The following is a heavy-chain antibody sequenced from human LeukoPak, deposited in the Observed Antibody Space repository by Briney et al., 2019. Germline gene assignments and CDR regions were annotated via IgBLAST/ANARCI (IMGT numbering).Heavy chain of an antibody. Sequence: ASVKVSCKVSGYTLTELCMHWVRQAPGKGLEWMGGFDPEDGETIYAQKFQGRVTMTEDTSTDTAYMELSSLRSEDTAVYYCATVNSWSSYNWFDPWGQGTLVTVSS. CDR1: GYTLTELC. D-gene: IGHD6-13*01. J-gene: IGHJ5*02. CDR3: ATVNSWSSYNWFDP. CDR2: FDPEDGET. V-gene: IGHV1-24*01.